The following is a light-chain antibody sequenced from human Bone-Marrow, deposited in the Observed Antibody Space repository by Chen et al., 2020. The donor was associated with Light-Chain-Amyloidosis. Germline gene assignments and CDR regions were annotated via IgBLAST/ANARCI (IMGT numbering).Light chain of an antibody. Sequence: ELVLMQSPCTLSLSPGEGANLSCRASQTISSNYVTWYQQKFGQAPRLLIYGSSSSATGIPDRFTGSGSGTDFTLTINRLEPEDVAMYYCQQYGTSPLTFGGGTKVEIK. J-gene: IGKJ4*01. V-gene: IGKV3-20*01. CDR3: QQYGTSPLT. CDR2: GSS. CDR1: QTISSNY.